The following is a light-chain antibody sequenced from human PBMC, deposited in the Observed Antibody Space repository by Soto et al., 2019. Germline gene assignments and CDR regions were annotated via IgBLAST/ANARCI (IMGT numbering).Light chain of an antibody. CDR3: CSYKNSVTRVV. Sequence: QSALIQPPSVSGSPGQSVPISCTGTSSDVGSYDDVSWYQQHPGTVPKPMIYNVNTQPSGVPGRFSGSKSGNTASMTISGLQAEDEADYYCCSYKNSVTRVVFGGGTKLTVL. J-gene: IGLJ2*01. CDR1: SSDVGSYDD. CDR2: NVN. V-gene: IGLV2-18*02.